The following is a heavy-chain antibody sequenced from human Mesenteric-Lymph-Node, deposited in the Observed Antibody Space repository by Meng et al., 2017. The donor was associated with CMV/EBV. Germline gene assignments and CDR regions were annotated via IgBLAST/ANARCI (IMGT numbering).Heavy chain of an antibody. V-gene: IGHV1-69*15. Sequence: KASGGSFSNYALSWVRLAPGQGPEWMGMITPMFGISNYAQKFQGRVTITADEATTTAYMELNSLRSEDTAVYYCATEQQVHSGYFDYWGQGTLVTVSS. CDR2: ITPMFGIS. CDR1: GGSFSNYA. D-gene: IGHD1/OR15-1a*01. CDR3: ATEQQVHSGYFDY. J-gene: IGHJ4*02.